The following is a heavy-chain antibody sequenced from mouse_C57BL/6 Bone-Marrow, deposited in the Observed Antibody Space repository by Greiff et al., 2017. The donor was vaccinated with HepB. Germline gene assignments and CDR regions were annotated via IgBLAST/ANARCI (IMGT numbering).Heavy chain of an antibody. Sequence: EVQLQESGPGLVKPSQSLSLTCSVTGYSITSGYYWNWIRQFPGNKLEWMGYISYDGSNNYNPSLKNRISITRDTSKNQFFLKLNSVTTEDTATYYCARGVDYDGGGFAYWGQGTLVTVSA. CDR3: ARGVDYDGGGFAY. J-gene: IGHJ3*01. CDR1: GYSITSGYY. CDR2: ISYDGSN. V-gene: IGHV3-6*01. D-gene: IGHD2-4*01.